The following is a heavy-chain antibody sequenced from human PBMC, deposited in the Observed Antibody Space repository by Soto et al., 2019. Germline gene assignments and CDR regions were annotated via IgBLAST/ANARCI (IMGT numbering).Heavy chain of an antibody. Sequence: QVQLVESGGGVVQPGRSLRLSCAASGFTFSSYGMHWVRQAPGKGLEWVAVISYDGSNKYYADSVKGRFTISRDNSKNTLYLQMNSLRAEDTAVYYSFFLVVPAATSGDAFDIWGQGTMVTVSS. V-gene: IGHV3-30*03. D-gene: IGHD2-2*01. J-gene: IGHJ3*02. CDR3: FFLVVPAATSGDAFDI. CDR2: ISYDGSNK. CDR1: GFTFSSYG.